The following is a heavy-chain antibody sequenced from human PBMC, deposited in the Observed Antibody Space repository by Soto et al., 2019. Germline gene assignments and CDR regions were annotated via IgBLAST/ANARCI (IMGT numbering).Heavy chain of an antibody. CDR3: ARDPTRNWNYEGR. CDR1: GFTFSSYS. D-gene: IGHD1-7*01. Sequence: EVQLVESGGGLVKPGGSLRLSCAASGFTFSSYSMNWVRQAPGKGLEWVSSISSSSSYIYYADSVKGRFTISRDNSKNSMYLQMNSLRAEDTAVYYCARDPTRNWNYEGRWGQGTLVTVSS. J-gene: IGHJ4*02. CDR2: ISSSSSYI. V-gene: IGHV3-21*01.